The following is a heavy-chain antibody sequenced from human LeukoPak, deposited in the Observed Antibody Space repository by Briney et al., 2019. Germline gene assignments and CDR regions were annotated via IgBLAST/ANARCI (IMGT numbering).Heavy chain of an antibody. Sequence: GGSLRLSCAASGFTFSSYGMHWVRQAPGKGLEWVAVISYDGSNKYYADSVKGRFTISRDNSKNTLYRQMNSLRAEDTAVYYCARDGDGGSGWYYFDYWGQGTLVTVSS. D-gene: IGHD6-19*01. CDR2: ISYDGSNK. CDR3: ARDGDGGSGWYYFDY. CDR1: GFTFSSYG. J-gene: IGHJ4*02. V-gene: IGHV3-30*19.